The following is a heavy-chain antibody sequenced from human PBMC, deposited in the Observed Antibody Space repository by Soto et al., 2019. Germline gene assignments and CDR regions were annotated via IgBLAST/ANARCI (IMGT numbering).Heavy chain of an antibody. V-gene: IGHV4-31*03. Sequence: KSSETLSLTCTVSGGSISSGGYYWSWIRQHPGKGLEWIGYIYYSGSTYYDPSLKSRVTISVDTSKNQFSLKLSSVTAADTAVYYCARVDYYDSSGSRRFDPWGQGTLVTVS. J-gene: IGHJ5*02. CDR1: GGSISSGGYY. CDR2: IYYSGST. D-gene: IGHD3-22*01. CDR3: ARVDYYDSSGSRRFDP.